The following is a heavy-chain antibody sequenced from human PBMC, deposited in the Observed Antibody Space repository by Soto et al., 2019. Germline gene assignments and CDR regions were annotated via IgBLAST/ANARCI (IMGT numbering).Heavy chain of an antibody. Sequence: QVQLQESGPGLVNPSQTLSLTCTVSGGSIRNENFCWSWIRQPPDKVLEWIGYIYDGGRTYTNPTLNSRVTIAVDTSKTQFSLKLSSVSAADTAVYYCARGLSGDKVDYWSQGTLVTVSS. CDR3: ARGLSGDKVDY. V-gene: IGHV4-30-4*01. D-gene: IGHD7-27*01. CDR1: GGSIRNENFC. CDR2: IYDGGRT. J-gene: IGHJ4*02.